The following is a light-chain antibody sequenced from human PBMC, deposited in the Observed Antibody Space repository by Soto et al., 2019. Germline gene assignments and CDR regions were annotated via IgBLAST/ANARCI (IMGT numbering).Light chain of an antibody. V-gene: IGKV3-20*01. CDR1: QSVSSN. Sequence: EIVMTQSPAAVSVSPGERASRSYRASQSVSSNLAWYQQKPGQTPRLLIYGASSRATGIPDRFSGSGSGTDFTLTIRRLEPEDFAVYYCQQYGSSPPITFGQGTKVDIK. CDR2: GAS. J-gene: IGKJ1*01. CDR3: QQYGSSPPIT.